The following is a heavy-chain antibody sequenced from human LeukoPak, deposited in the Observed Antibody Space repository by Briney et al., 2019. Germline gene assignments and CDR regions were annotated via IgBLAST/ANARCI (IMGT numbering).Heavy chain of an antibody. Sequence: PGGSLRLSCAASGFTVSSNYMSWVRQAPGKGLEWVSVIYSGGSTYYADSVKGRFTISRDNAKNSLNLQMNSLRAEDTAVYCASSGSGSYPYWGQGTLVTVSS. CDR3: SSGSGSYPY. CDR2: IYSGGST. J-gene: IGHJ4*02. CDR1: GFTVSSNY. D-gene: IGHD3-10*01. V-gene: IGHV3-66*01.